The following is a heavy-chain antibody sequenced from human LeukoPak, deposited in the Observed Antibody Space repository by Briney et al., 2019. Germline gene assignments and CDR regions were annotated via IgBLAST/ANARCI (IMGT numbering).Heavy chain of an antibody. Sequence: SETLSLTCAVSVGSITQTNYRTWVRHPPRKGLEWIGEVNLQGGTNYTPSLLRRVAISVETTANHSSLQRTSATAPDTAVYYFAREGCSYRPLVYSGQGTLVTVSS. J-gene: IGHJ4*02. D-gene: IGHD3-16*02. CDR2: VNLQGGT. CDR1: VGSITQTNY. CDR3: AREGCSYRPLVY. V-gene: IGHV4-4*02.